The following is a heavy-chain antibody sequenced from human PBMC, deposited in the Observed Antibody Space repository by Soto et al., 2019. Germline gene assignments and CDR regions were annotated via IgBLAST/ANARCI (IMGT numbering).Heavy chain of an antibody. Sequence: GGSLRLSCAASGFTFRNYAMNWVRQAPGKGLEWVSYIGLGSSPKYYADSVEGRFTISRDNSKNTQYLQMSSLRADDTAVYYCVKGEYYYDSSGYYPFDYWGQGTLVTVSS. J-gene: IGHJ4*02. D-gene: IGHD3-22*01. CDR1: GFTFRNYA. CDR3: VKGEYYYDSSGYYPFDY. V-gene: IGHV3-48*01. CDR2: IGLGSSPK.